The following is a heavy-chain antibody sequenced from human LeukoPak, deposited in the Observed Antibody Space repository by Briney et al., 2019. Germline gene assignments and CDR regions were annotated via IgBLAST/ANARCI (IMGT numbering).Heavy chain of an antibody. Sequence: ASVKVSCKASGGTFSSYAISWVRQAPGQGPEWMGGIIPIFGTANYAQKFQGRVTITADESTSTAYMELSSLRSEDTAVYYCARVVPHNGDNEFDYWGQGTLVTVSS. J-gene: IGHJ4*02. V-gene: IGHV1-69*13. D-gene: IGHD4-17*01. CDR1: GGTFSSYA. CDR3: ARVVPHNGDNEFDY. CDR2: IIPIFGTA.